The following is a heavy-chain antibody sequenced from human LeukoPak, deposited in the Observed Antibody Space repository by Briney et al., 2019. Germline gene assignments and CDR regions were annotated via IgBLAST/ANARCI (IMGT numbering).Heavy chain of an antibody. CDR2: ISYSGTT. V-gene: IGHV4-38-2*02. CDR1: DYSISSRNY. J-gene: IGHJ6*02. D-gene: IGHD2-2*01. CDR3: ARQGAVVPAAMLYYGMDV. Sequence: PSETLSLTCTVSDYSISSRNYWGWIRQSPGTGLEWVGTISYSGTTYYNPSLKSRVTISVDTSKNQFSLKLSSVTAADTAVYYCARQGAVVPAAMLYYGMDVWGQGTTVTVSS.